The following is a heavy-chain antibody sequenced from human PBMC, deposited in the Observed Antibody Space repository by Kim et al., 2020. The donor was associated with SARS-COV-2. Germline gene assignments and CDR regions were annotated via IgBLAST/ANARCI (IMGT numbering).Heavy chain of an antibody. CDR3: ARGGWHPYYYGMDV. J-gene: IGHJ6*02. CDR2: IYWDDDK. CDR1: GLSLSTNGEG. V-gene: IGHV2-5*02. D-gene: IGHD3-10*01. Sequence: SGPTLVNPAQTLTLTCTFSGLSLSTNGEGVAWIRQPPGKTLEWLGFIYWDDDKRYSPFLKNRLTITKDTSKNQVVLTVTNMDPADTATYYCARGGWHPYYYGMDVWGPGTTVTVSS.